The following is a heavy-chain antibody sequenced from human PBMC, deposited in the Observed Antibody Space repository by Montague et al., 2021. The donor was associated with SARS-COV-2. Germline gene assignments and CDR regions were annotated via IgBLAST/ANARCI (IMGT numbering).Heavy chain of an antibody. J-gene: IGHJ4*02. Sequence: SETLSLTCTVSGGSISSPDYYWGWIRQSPGKGLEWIGSISYAGSTYYNPSLRSRVSFSMDTSKNHFSLRLNSVTAADTAVYYCATQLPSYSSTSVGQAYYFDDWGQGALVTVSS. CDR1: GGSISSPDYY. V-gene: IGHV4-39*01. CDR2: ISYAGST. CDR3: ATQLPSYSSTSVGQAYYFDD. D-gene: IGHD2/OR15-2a*01.